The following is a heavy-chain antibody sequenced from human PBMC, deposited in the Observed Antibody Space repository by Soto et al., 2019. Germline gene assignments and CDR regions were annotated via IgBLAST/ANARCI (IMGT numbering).Heavy chain of an antibody. J-gene: IGHJ5*02. CDR2: IIPIFGTA. CDR3: ARFSCDILTAQRGGTDWFDP. V-gene: IGHV1-69*06. D-gene: IGHD3-9*01. CDR1: GGTFSSYA. Sequence: ASVKVSCKASGGTFSSYAISWVRQAPGQGLEWMGGIIPIFGTANYAQKFQGRVTITADKSTSTAYMELSSLRSEDTAVYYCARFSCDILTAQRGGTDWFDPWGQGTLVTVSS.